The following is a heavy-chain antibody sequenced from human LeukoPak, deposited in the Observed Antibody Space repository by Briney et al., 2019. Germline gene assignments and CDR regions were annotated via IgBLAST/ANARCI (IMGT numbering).Heavy chain of an antibody. CDR2: ISYDGSNK. V-gene: IGHV3-30-3*01. CDR3: AKDLPIFDY. J-gene: IGHJ4*02. CDR1: GFTFSSYA. Sequence: PGGSLRLSCAASGFTFSSYAMHWVRQAPGKGLEWVAVISYDGSNKYYTDSVKGRFTISRDNSKNTLYLQMNSLRTEDTAVYYCAKDLPIFDYWGQGTLVTVSS.